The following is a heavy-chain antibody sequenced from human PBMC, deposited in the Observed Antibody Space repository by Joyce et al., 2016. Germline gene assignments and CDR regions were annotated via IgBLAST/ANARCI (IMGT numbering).Heavy chain of an antibody. CDR1: GYRFTTHW. V-gene: IGHV5-51*01. CDR2: IYPGDSDI. D-gene: IGHD5-24*01. J-gene: IGHJ4*02. Sequence: EVQLVQSGAEVKKPGESLKISCKASGYRFTTHWIGWVRQLPGKGLEWMGSIYPGDSDIRNSPAFQGQVTISADRSISTADRQWNSLKASDTAMYFCARDNGRDGYNWGFYFDYWGQGTLVTVSS. CDR3: ARDNGRDGYNWGFYFDY.